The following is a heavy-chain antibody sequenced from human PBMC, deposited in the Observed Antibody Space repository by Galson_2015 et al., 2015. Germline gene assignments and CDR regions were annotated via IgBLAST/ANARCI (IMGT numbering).Heavy chain of an antibody. CDR1: GFTFSSYW. CDR2: IKQDGREK. D-gene: IGHD3-10*01. J-gene: IGHJ4*02. Sequence: SLRNSCTASGFTFSSYWLSWVRQAPGKGLEWVGNIKQDGREKYYVESVKGRFTISRDNAKNSLYLQMNSLRAEDTAIYYCASQTWTGYFDYWGQGSLVTVSS. V-gene: IGHV3-7*03. CDR3: ASQTWTGYFDY.